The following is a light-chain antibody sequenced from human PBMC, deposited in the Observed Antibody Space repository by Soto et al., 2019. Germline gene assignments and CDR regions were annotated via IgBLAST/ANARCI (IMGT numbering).Light chain of an antibody. Sequence: DIQMTQSPSTLSASVGDSVTITCRASQNIDIWLSWYQQKPGKAPKLLIYDASNLKSGVPSRFSGSGSGTEFTLTISSLQPDDFASYYCQQRKSYPVTFGGGTKVEIK. J-gene: IGKJ4*01. CDR3: QQRKSYPVT. V-gene: IGKV1-5*01. CDR2: DAS. CDR1: QNIDIW.